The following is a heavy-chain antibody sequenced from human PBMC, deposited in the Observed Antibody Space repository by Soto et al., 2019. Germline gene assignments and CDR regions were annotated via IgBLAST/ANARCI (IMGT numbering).Heavy chain of an antibody. CDR1: GFTFSAYA. D-gene: IGHD2-21*02. V-gene: IGHV3-30-3*01. CDR2: ISYDGRET. J-gene: IGHJ4*02. CDR3: ATDPVAVTGSFIDS. Sequence: GRSLRLSCAASGFTFSAYAFHWVRQAPGKGLEWLSVISYDGRETHYADSVEGRFIISRDSSKKTAYLQMNSLRGDDTAVYFCATDPVAVTGSFIDSWGQGTLVTVSS.